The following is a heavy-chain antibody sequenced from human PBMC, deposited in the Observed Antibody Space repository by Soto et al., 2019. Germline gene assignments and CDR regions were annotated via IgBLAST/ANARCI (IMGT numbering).Heavy chain of an antibody. CDR3: AKDRLGPGRAYGMDV. J-gene: IGHJ6*02. Sequence: QVQLVESGGGVVQPGRSLRLSCAASGFTFSSYGMHWVRQAPGKGLEWVAVISYDGSNKYYADSVKGRFTISRDNSKNTLYLQMNSLRAEDTAVYYCAKDRLGPGRAYGMDVWGQGTTVTVSS. CDR1: GFTFSSYG. D-gene: IGHD7-27*01. CDR2: ISYDGSNK. V-gene: IGHV3-30*18.